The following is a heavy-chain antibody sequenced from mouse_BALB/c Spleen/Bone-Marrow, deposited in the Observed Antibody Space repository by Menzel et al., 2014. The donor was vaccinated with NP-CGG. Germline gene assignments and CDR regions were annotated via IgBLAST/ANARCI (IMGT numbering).Heavy chain of an antibody. CDR3: SRNYDYDEGAWFTY. J-gene: IGHJ3*01. CDR1: GYTFTNYW. D-gene: IGHD2-4*01. CDR2: IFPGTDTS. Sequence: QVQLQQSGAEVVKPGASVKLSCKTSGYTFTNYWIQWVKQRPGQGLGWIGEIFPGTDTSYYNEKFKDKATLTVDTSSSTAYIQLSILTSEDSAVYFCSRNYDYDEGAWFTYWGQGTLVTVSA. V-gene: IGHV1S132*01.